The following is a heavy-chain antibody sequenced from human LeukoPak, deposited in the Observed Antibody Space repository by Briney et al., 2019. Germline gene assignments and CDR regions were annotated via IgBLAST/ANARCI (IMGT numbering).Heavy chain of an antibody. CDR3: ARDPGDSSGYLSQSDY. V-gene: IGHV1-2*02. CDR2: INPNSGDT. J-gene: IGHJ4*02. CDR1: GYTFTVYY. D-gene: IGHD3-22*01. Sequence: GASVTVSFTTSGYTFTVYYMHWVRQAPGQGLEWMGWINPNSGDTNYAQKFQGRVTMTSDTSISTAYMELSRLISDDTAVYYCARDPGDSSGYLSQSDYWGQGTLVTVSS.